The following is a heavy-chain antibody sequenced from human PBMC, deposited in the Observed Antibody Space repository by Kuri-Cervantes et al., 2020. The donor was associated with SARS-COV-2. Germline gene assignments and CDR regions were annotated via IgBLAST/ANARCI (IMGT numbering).Heavy chain of an antibody. Sequence: GESLKISCAASGFTFSSYAMHWVRQAPGKGLEWVAVISYGGSNKYYADSVKGRFTISRDNSKNTLYLQMNSLRAEDTAVYYCARDGVHYYDSSGYYYGPFDYWGQGTLVTVSS. D-gene: IGHD3-22*01. CDR1: GFTFSSYA. V-gene: IGHV3-30-3*01. J-gene: IGHJ4*02. CDR3: ARDGVHYYDSSGYYYGPFDY. CDR2: ISYGGSNK.